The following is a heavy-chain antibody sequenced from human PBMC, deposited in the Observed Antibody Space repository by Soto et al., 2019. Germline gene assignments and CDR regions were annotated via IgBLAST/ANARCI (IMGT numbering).Heavy chain of an antibody. V-gene: IGHV1-3*01. CDR1: GYTFTSYA. J-gene: IGHJ2*01. CDR2: INAGNGNT. D-gene: IGHD6-13*01. Sequence: QVQLVQSGAEVKKPGASVKVSCKASGYTFTSYAMHWVRQAPGQRLEWMGWINAGNGNTKYSQKFQGRVTITRDTSASTAYIELSSLRSEDTAVYYCARVGSRQLVRGWYFDLWGRGTLVTVSS. CDR3: ARVGSRQLVRGWYFDL.